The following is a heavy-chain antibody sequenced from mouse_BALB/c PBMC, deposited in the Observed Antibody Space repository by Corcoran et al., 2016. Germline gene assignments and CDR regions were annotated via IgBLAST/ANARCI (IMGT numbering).Heavy chain of an antibody. J-gene: IGHJ3*01. Sequence: EVKLQQSGPELVKPGASVKMSCKASGYTFTSYDMHWVKQKPGQGLEWIGYINPYNDGTKYNEKFKGKATLTSEKSSSTAYMELSSLTSEDSAVYYCARNHYGNYLAYWGQGTLVTVSA. CDR3: ARNHYGNYLAY. V-gene: IGHV1S136*01. D-gene: IGHD2-1*01. CDR1: GYTFTSYD. CDR2: INPYNDGT.